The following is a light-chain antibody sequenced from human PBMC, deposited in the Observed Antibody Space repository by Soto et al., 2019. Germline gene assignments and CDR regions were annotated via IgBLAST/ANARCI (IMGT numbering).Light chain of an antibody. V-gene: IGLV2-14*01. CDR3: SSYTTTSTLV. CDR2: EVS. J-gene: IGLJ2*01. CDR1: SSDISAYNS. Sequence: QSALTQPASVSGSPGQSITISCIGTSSDISAYNSVSWYQQHPGKAPKLIIYEVSSRPSGVSNRFSGSNSGNAASLTISGLHTEDEAAYYCSSYTTTSTLVFGGGTKFTVL.